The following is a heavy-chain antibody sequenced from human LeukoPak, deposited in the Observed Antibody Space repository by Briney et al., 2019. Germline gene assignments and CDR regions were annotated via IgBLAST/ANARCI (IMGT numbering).Heavy chain of an antibody. Sequence: GGSLRLSCAASGFTFSSYSMDWVRQAPGKGLEWVSSISSSSSYIYYADSVKGRFTISRDNAKNSLYLQMNSLRAEDTAVYYCASFGTRDGSGSYSMDYWGQGTLVTVSS. V-gene: IGHV3-21*01. CDR3: ASFGTRDGSGSYSMDY. D-gene: IGHD3-10*01. CDR2: ISSSSSYI. J-gene: IGHJ4*02. CDR1: GFTFSSYS.